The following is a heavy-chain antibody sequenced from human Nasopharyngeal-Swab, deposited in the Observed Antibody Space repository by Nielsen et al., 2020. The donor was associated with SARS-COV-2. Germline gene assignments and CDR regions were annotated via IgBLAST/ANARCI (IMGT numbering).Heavy chain of an antibody. CDR3: ARGAPNTVSALDY. D-gene: IGHD4-11*01. CDR2: INPSGGST. Sequence: WVRQAPGQGLEWMGIINPSGGSTGYAQKFQGRVTMTRDTSTSTVYMDLSSLRSEDTAVYYCARGAPNTVSALDYWGQGTPVTVSS. V-gene: IGHV1-46*01. J-gene: IGHJ4*02.